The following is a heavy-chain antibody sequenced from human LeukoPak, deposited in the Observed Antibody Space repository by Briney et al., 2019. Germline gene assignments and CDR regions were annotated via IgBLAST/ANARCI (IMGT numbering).Heavy chain of an antibody. D-gene: IGHD6-13*01. V-gene: IGHV3-9*01. J-gene: IGHJ6*02. Sequence: PGGSLRLSCAASGFTFDDYAMHWVRQAPGKGLEWVSGITWNSGGIDYADSVKGRFTISRDNAKNSLYLRMNSLRAEDTAVYYCARWLRGIADEDGVDVWGQGTTVTVSS. CDR1: GFTFDDYA. CDR3: ARWLRGIADEDGVDV. CDR2: ITWNSGGI.